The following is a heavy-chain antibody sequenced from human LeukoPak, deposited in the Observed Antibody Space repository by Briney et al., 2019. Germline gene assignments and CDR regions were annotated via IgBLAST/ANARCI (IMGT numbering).Heavy chain of an antibody. D-gene: IGHD2-2*01. CDR3: ARGKYQLPADHLDY. V-gene: IGHV4-39*01. CDR1: GGSISSSSYY. J-gene: IGHJ4*02. Sequence: PSETLSLTCTVSGGSISSSSYYWGWIRQPPGKGLEWIGSIYYSGSTHYNPSLKSRVTISVDTSKNQFSLKLSSVTAADTAVYYCARGKYQLPADHLDYWGQGTLVTVSS. CDR2: IYYSGST.